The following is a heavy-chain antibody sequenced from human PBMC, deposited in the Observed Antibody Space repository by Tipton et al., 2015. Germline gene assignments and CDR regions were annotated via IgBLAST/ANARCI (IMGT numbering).Heavy chain of an antibody. V-gene: IGHV3-48*02. CDR1: GFNFEAYA. Sequence: GSLRLSCVASGFNFEAYAIHWVRQAPGKGLEWVSYISSSSSTIYYADSVKGRFTISRDNAKNSLYLQMNSLRDDDTAVYYCTREATTFDYWGQGTLVTVSS. CDR3: TREATTFDY. J-gene: IGHJ4*02. D-gene: IGHD4-11*01. CDR2: ISSSSSTI.